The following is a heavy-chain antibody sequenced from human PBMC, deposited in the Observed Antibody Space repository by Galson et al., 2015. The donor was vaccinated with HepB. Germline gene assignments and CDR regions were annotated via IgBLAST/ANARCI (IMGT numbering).Heavy chain of an antibody. V-gene: IGHV1-2*04. CDR2: INPNSGGT. CDR3: ARDPSSYGDYGVFDY. CDR1: GYTFTGYY. Sequence: SVKVSCKASGYTFTGYYMHWVRQAPGQGLEWMGWINPNSGGTNYAQKFQGWVTMTRDTSISTAYMELSRLRSDDTAVYYCARDPSSYGDYGVFDYWGQGTLVTVSS. J-gene: IGHJ4*02. D-gene: IGHD4-17*01.